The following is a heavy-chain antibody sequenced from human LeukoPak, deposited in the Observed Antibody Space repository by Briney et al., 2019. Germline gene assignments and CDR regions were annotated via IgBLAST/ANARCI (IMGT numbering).Heavy chain of an antibody. Sequence: SVKLSCKASGYTFTSYGISWVRQAPGQGLEWMGGIIPIFGTANYAQKFQGRVTITADESTSTAYMELSSLRSEDTAVYYCAYLAVANRSDRDYWGQGTLVTVSS. J-gene: IGHJ4*02. CDR2: IIPIFGTA. V-gene: IGHV1-69*13. CDR3: AYLAVANRSDRDY. D-gene: IGHD6-19*01. CDR1: GYTFTSYG.